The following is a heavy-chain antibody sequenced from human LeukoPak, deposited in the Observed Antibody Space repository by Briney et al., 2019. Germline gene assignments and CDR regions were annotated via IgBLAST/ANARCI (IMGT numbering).Heavy chain of an antibody. CDR1: GYTFTSYG. CDR3: ARAPYYDFWSGYYNYYYYYMDV. Sequence: GASVKVSCKASGYTFTSYGISWVRQAPGQGLEWMGWISAYNGNTNYAQKLQGRVTMTTDTSTSTAYMELRSLRSDDTAVYYCARAPYYDFWSGYYNYYYYYMDVWGKGTTVTVSS. CDR2: ISAYNGNT. V-gene: IGHV1-18*01. J-gene: IGHJ6*03. D-gene: IGHD3-3*01.